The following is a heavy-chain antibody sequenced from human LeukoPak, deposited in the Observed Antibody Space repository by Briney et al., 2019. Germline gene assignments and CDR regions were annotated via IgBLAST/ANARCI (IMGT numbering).Heavy chain of an antibody. CDR1: GFTFSSYS. Sequence: PGGSLRLSCAASGFTFSSYSMNWVRQAPGEGLEWVSSISSSSSYIYYADSVKGRFTISRDNAKNSLYLQMNSLRAEDTAVYYCARDPRDIVVVVAATDGAWFDPWGQGTLVTVSS. CDR3: ARDPRDIVVVVAATDGAWFDP. V-gene: IGHV3-21*01. D-gene: IGHD2-15*01. J-gene: IGHJ5*02. CDR2: ISSSSSYI.